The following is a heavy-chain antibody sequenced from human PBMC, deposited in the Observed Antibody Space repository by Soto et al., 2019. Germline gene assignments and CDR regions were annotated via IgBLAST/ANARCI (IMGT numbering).Heavy chain of an antibody. J-gene: IGHJ6*02. CDR3: ARDLSAPDFWSGSYYYYYGMDV. V-gene: IGHV3-33*08. Sequence: GGSLRLSXAASGFTFSSYGMHWVRQAPGKGLEWVAVIWYGGSNKYYADSVKGRFTISRDNSKNTLYLQMNSLRAEDTAVYYCARDLSAPDFWSGSYYYYYGMDVWGQGTTVTVSS. D-gene: IGHD3-3*01. CDR1: GFTFSSYG. CDR2: IWYGGSNK.